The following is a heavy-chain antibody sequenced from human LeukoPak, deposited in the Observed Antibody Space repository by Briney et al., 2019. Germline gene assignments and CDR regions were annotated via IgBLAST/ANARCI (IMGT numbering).Heavy chain of an antibody. V-gene: IGHV3-66*01. J-gene: IGHJ4*02. CDR1: GFTFSSYW. CDR2: IYSGGST. Sequence: GGSLRLSCAASGFTFSSYWMSWVRQAPGKGLEWVSVIYSGGSTYYADSVKGRFTISRDNSKNTLYLQMNSLRAEDTAVYYCARVGGIAAAGFDYWGQGTLVTVSS. CDR3: ARVGGIAAAGFDY. D-gene: IGHD6-13*01.